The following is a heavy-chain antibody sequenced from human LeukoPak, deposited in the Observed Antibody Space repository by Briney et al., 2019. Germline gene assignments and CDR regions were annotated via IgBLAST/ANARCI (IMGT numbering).Heavy chain of an antibody. Sequence: SETLSLTCAVYGGSFSGYYWSWIRQPPGKGLEWIGEINHSGSTNYNPSLKSRVTISVDTSKNQFSLKLSSVTAADTAVYYCARGSTEYYCDSSGYLTRYYFDYWGQGTLVTVSS. D-gene: IGHD3-22*01. V-gene: IGHV4-34*01. CDR1: GGSFSGYY. J-gene: IGHJ4*02. CDR2: INHSGST. CDR3: ARGSTEYYCDSSGYLTRYYFDY.